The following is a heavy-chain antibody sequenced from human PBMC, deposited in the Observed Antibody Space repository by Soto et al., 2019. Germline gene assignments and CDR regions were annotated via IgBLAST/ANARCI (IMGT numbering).Heavy chain of an antibody. J-gene: IGHJ4*02. Sequence: SETLSLTCTVSGGSISNGYYYWSWVRQNPGKGLEWIGHIYHSGRTYYNPSLKSRVTISVDTSKNQFSLNLSSVTAADTAVYYCARWVEVSLDYFDSWGQETPVTVSS. D-gene: IGHD2-15*01. CDR2: IYHSGRT. V-gene: IGHV4-31*03. CDR1: GGSISNGYYY. CDR3: ARWVEVSLDYFDS.